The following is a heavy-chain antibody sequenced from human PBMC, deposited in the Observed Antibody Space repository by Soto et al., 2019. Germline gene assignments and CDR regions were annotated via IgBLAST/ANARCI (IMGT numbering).Heavy chain of an antibody. Sequence: GGSLRLSCAASGFSFSTYGMHWVRQAPGKGLEWVAFISNDGSNKYYADSVKGRFTISRDNSKNTLYLQMNSLRAEDTAVYYCAKEWVYDSSGWSFDYWGQGTLVTVS. CDR3: AKEWVYDSSGWSFDY. J-gene: IGHJ4*02. CDR1: GFSFSTYG. V-gene: IGHV3-30*18. D-gene: IGHD3-22*01. CDR2: ISNDGSNK.